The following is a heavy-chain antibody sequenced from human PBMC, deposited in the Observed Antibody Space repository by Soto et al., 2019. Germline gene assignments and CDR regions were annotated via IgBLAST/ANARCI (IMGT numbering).Heavy chain of an antibody. CDR1: GGSISSYY. Sequence: PSQTLSLTCTVSGGSISSYYWSWIRQPPGKGLEWIGYIYYSGSTNYNPSLKSRVTISVDTSKNQFSLKLSSVTAADTAVYYCARGVNWNYGDAYYFDYWGQGTLVTVSS. V-gene: IGHV4-59*01. CDR2: IYYSGST. D-gene: IGHD1-7*01. J-gene: IGHJ4*02. CDR3: ARGVNWNYGDAYYFDY.